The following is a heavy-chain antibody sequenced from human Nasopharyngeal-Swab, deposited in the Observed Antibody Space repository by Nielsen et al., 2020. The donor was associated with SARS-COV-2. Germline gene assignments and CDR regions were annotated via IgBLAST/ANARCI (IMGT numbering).Heavy chain of an antibody. CDR3: ARTVVYYFDY. D-gene: IGHD2-8*02. J-gene: IGHJ4*02. Sequence: GESLKISCATSGFTFSSYWMSWVRQAPGKGLEWAANIKQDGSEKYYVDSVKGRFTISRDNAKNSLYLQMNSLRAEDTAVYYCARTVVYYFDYWGQGTLVTVSS. CDR2: IKQDGSEK. V-gene: IGHV3-7*03. CDR1: GFTFSSYW.